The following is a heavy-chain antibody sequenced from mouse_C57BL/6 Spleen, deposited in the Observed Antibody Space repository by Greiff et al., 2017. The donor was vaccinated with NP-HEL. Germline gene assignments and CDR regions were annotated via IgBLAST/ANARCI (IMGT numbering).Heavy chain of an antibody. CDR1: GYTFTSYW. V-gene: IGHV1-5*01. Sequence: EVQLQQSGTVLARPGASVKMSCKTSGYTFTSYWMHWVKQRPGQGLEWIGAIYPGTSDTSYNQKFKGKAKLTAVTSASTAYLELRSLTDEDSAVYYTTRKNNYVDYEAMDYWGQGTSVTVSS. D-gene: IGHD5-2*01. J-gene: IGHJ4*01. CDR3: TRKNNYVDYEAMDY. CDR2: IYPGTSDT.